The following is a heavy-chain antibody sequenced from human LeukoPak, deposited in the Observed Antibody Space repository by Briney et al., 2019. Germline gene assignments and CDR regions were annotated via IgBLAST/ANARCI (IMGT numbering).Heavy chain of an antibody. V-gene: IGHV3-23*01. D-gene: IGHD6-19*01. J-gene: IGHJ4*02. Sequence: GGSLRLSCAASGFAFSSQAMGWVRQAPGKGLEWLSVISDSGTIAYYADSVKGRFTISRDNSKNTLFLHMNSLRAEDTALYYCARRLQYSSGWYYFDYWGQGTLVTVSS. CDR3: ARRLQYSSGWYYFDY. CDR1: GFAFSSQA. CDR2: ISDSGTIA.